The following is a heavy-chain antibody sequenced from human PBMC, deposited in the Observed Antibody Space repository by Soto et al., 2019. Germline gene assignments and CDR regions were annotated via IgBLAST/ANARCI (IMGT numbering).Heavy chain of an antibody. CDR3: ASCSGSYYAFDY. CDR2: IFHSGST. D-gene: IGHD1-26*01. Sequence: SETLSLTCAVSGYSISSGYYWAWIRQPPGKGLEWIGSIFHSGSTYYNPSLKSRVTMSVDTSKNRFSLNLSSVTAADTAVYYCASCSGSYYAFDYSGQVTLVPVSS. J-gene: IGHJ4*02. CDR1: GYSISSGYY. V-gene: IGHV4-38-2*01.